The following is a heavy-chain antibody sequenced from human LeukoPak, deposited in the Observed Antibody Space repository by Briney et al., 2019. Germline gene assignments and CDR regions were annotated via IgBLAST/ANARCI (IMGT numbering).Heavy chain of an antibody. V-gene: IGHV3-23*01. J-gene: IGHJ4*02. CDR1: GFTFSNYA. Sequence: PGASMRLSCAGSGFTFSNYAMSWVRQAPGKGLEWVSAITGSGGNTYYADSVKGRFTISRDNSKNTVFLQMNSLRAEDTAVYYCAKWGDYDVLTGYYVSDYWGQGTLVTVSS. CDR2: ITGSGGNT. CDR3: AKWGDYDVLTGYYVSDY. D-gene: IGHD3-9*01.